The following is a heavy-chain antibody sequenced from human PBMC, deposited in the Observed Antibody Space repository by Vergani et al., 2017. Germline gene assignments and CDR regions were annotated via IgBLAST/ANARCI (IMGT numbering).Heavy chain of an antibody. CDR3: ARGWAAAGGTMYYFDY. Sequence: QLQLQESGPGLVKPSATLSLTCSVSGASIRSSNYYWGWIRQPPGKGLEWIASIYYSGSTYYNPSLKSRVTISVDTSKNQFSLKLSSVTAADTAVYYCARGWAAAGGTMYYFDYWGQGTLVTVSS. V-gene: IGHV4-39*07. D-gene: IGHD6-13*01. CDR2: IYYSGST. CDR1: GASIRSSNYY. J-gene: IGHJ4*02.